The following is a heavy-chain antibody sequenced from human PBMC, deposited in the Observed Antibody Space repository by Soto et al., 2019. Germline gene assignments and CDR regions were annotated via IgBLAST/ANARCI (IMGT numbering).Heavy chain of an antibody. CDR2: LDWNSGGI. CDR3: AKLRYSADTGNFDY. CDR1: GFTFEDYA. J-gene: IGHJ4*02. D-gene: IGHD5-12*01. V-gene: IGHV3-9*01. Sequence: EVQLVESGGGLVQPGRSLRLSCAASGFTFEDYAMHWVRQAPGKGLEWVSGLDWNSGGIDYADSVKGRFIISRDNAKNSLYLRMNSLRAEDTALYYCAKLRYSADTGNFDYWGQGTLVTVSS.